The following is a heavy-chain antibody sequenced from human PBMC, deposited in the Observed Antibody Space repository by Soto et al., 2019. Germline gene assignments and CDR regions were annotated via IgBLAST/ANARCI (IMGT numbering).Heavy chain of an antibody. CDR2: INPNGGST. CDR1: GYSFTSQY. J-gene: IGHJ3*02. V-gene: IGHV1-46*04. D-gene: IGHD3-16*01. CDR3: PGDRGLPPGGGGTEPLDI. Sequence: QVQLVQSGAEVKKPGASVKISCEASGYSFTSQYVHWVRQAPGQGLEWMGIINPNGGSTTYAQKLQGGGTLPRGQPTRTIHRGAATLTPGAPAPLCCPGDRGLPPGGGGTEPLDIWGQGTMVTVAS.